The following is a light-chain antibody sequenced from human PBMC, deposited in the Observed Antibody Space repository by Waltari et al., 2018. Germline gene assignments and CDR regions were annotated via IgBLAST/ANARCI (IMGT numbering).Light chain of an antibody. CDR1: SRDFGGYNY. CDR3: SSYAGNPV. V-gene: IGLV2-8*01. Sequence: QSALTQPPSASGSPGQSVTIPCTGTSRDFGGYNYVSWYQHHPGKAPKVIIYEGTKRPSGVPDRFSASRFGNTASLTVSGLQAEDEADYYCSSYAGNPVFGGGTKLTVL. J-gene: IGLJ3*02. CDR2: EGT.